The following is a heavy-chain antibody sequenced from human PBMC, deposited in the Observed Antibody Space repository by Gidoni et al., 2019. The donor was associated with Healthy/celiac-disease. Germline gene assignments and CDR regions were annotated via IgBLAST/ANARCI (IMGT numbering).Heavy chain of an antibody. J-gene: IGHJ6*03. Sequence: QVQPQQWGAGLLKPSETLSLTCAVYGGSFSGYYWSWIRQPPGKGLEWIGEINHSGSTKYNPSLKSRVTISVDTSKNQFSLKLSSVTAADTAVYYCARGPARRITMIVAHSRGNYYYYMDVWGKGTTVTVSS. CDR2: INHSGST. CDR3: ARGPARRITMIVAHSRGNYYYYMDV. CDR1: GGSFSGYY. D-gene: IGHD3-22*01. V-gene: IGHV4-34*01.